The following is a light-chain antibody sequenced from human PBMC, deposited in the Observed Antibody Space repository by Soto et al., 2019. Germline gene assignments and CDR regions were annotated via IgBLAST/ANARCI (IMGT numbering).Light chain of an antibody. Sequence: ESVLTQSPGTLSMSPGERATLSCRASQSVSSSYSAWYQQKAGQAPMLLIYGASSRATGIPDRFSGSGSGTDFTLTISILEPEDFAVYYCQQYGSSPFTFGPGTKVDIK. CDR2: GAS. J-gene: IGKJ3*01. CDR1: QSVSSSY. V-gene: IGKV3-20*01. CDR3: QQYGSSPFT.